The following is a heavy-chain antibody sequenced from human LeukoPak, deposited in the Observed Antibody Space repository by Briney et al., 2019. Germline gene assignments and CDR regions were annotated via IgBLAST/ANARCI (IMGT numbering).Heavy chain of an antibody. J-gene: IGHJ4*02. CDR3: ARAGPDCSSTSCPFDN. CDR2: ISVYSDNT. D-gene: IGHD2-2*01. Sequence: ASVKVSCKASGYTFTSYGISWVRQAPGQGLEWMGWISVYSDNTNYAQKFQGRVTMTTDTSTSTAYMELGSLRSDDTAVYYCARAGPDCSSTSCPFDNWGQGTLVTVSS. CDR1: GYTFTSYG. V-gene: IGHV1-18*01.